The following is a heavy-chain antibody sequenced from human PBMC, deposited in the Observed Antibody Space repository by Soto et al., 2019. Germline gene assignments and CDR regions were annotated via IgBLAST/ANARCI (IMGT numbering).Heavy chain of an antibody. V-gene: IGHV4-39*01. Sequence: SETLSLTCTVSGGSISSSSYYWGWIRQPTGKGLEWIGSIYYSGSTYYNPSLKSRVTISVDTSKNQFSLKLSSVTAADTAVYYCWAFGGDWFDPWGQGTLVTVSS. CDR2: IYYSGST. CDR1: GGSISSSSYY. CDR3: WAFGGDWFDP. J-gene: IGHJ5*02. D-gene: IGHD3-16*01.